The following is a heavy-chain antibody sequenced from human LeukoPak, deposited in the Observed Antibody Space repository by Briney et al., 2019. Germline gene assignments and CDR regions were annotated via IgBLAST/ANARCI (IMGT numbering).Heavy chain of an antibody. CDR1: GFNFRRYT. CDR2: ISGSGGST. J-gene: IGHJ3*02. V-gene: IGHV3-23*01. D-gene: IGHD6-13*01. Sequence: PGGSLRLSCAASGFNFRRYTMHWVRQVPGKGLEWVSAISGSGGSTYYADSVKGRFTISRDNSKNTLYLQMNSLRAEDTAVYYCAKMEGRSWADAFDIWGQGTMVTVSS. CDR3: AKMEGRSWADAFDI.